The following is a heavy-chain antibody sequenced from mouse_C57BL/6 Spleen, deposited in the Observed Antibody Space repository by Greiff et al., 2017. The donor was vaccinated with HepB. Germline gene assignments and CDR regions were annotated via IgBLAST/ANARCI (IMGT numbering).Heavy chain of an antibody. CDR2: ISSGSSTI. D-gene: IGHD2-3*01. Sequence: EVQRVESGGGLVKPGGSLKLSCAASGFTFSDYGMHWVRQAPEKGLEWVAYISSGSSTIYYADTVKGRFTISRDNATNTLVLQMTSLRSEDTAMYYCARSLIYDGYPRAMDYWGQGTSVTVSS. CDR3: ARSLIYDGYPRAMDY. V-gene: IGHV5-17*01. J-gene: IGHJ4*01. CDR1: GFTFSDYG.